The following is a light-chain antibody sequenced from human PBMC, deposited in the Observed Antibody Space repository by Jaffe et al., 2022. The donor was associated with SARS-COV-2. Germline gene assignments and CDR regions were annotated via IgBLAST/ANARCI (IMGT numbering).Light chain of an antibody. CDR3: GTWDSRLSAYV. CDR1: SSNIGNNY. J-gene: IGLJ1*01. Sequence: QSVLTQPPSVSAAPGQKVTISCSGSSSNIGNNYVSWYQQLPGTAPQLLIYDNNNRPSGIPDRFSGSKSGTSATLGITGLQTGDEADYYCGTWDSRLSAYVFGTGTKVTVL. CDR2: DNN. V-gene: IGLV1-51*01.